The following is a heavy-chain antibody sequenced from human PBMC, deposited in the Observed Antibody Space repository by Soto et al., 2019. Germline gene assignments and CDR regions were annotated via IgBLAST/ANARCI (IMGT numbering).Heavy chain of an antibody. V-gene: IGHV1-46*03. CDR1: GYTFTSYY. J-gene: IGHJ6*03. Sequence: DSVKVSCKASGYTFTSYYMHWVRQAPGQGLEWMGIINPSGGSTSYAQKFQGRVTMTRDTSTSTVYMELSSLRSEDTAVYYCARSAWFGELFYYYYYMDVWGKGTTVTVSS. D-gene: IGHD3-10*01. CDR2: INPSGGST. CDR3: ARSAWFGELFYYYYYMDV.